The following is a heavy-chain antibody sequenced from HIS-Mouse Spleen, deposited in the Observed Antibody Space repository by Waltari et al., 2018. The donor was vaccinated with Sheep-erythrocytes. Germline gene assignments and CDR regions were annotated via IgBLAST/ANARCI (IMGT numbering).Heavy chain of an antibody. CDR2: IYYSGSN. CDR1: GGSISSSSYY. CDR3: ARVPPGYYDFWSGPTGPRWFDP. V-gene: IGHV4-39*07. Sequence: QLQLQESGPGLVKPSETLSLTCTVSGGSISSSSYYWGWIRQPPGKGLEWIGSIYYSGSNYYHPSLRRRVTISVDTSKNQFSLKLSSVTAADTAVYYCARVPPGYYDFWSGPTGPRWFDPWGQGTLVTVSS. D-gene: IGHD3-3*01. J-gene: IGHJ5*02.